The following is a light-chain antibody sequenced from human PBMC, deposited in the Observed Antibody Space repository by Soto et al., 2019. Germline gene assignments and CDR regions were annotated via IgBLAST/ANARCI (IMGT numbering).Light chain of an antibody. J-gene: IGLJ1*01. CDR2: DVS. CDR3: SSFTSSTTRV. Sequence: QSALTQPAPVSGSPGQSITISCTGTGNDVGGYNYVSWYQQHPGKAPKLMIYDVSNRPSGVSNRFSGSKSGNTASLTISGLQAEDEADYYCSSFTSSTTRVFGAGTKLTVL. V-gene: IGLV2-14*01. CDR1: GNDVGGYNY.